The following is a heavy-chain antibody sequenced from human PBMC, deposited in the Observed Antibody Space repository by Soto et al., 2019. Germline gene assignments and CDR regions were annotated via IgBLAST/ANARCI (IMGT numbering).Heavy chain of an antibody. J-gene: IGHJ4*02. Sequence: EVQLLESGGGLVQPGGSLRLSCAASGFTFSSYAMSWVRQAPGKGLEWVSAISGSGGSTYYAASVKGRFTISRDNSKNTLYLQMNSLRAEDTAVYYCAKAPEMSGYEYYFDYWGQGTLVTVSS. CDR1: GFTFSSYA. CDR2: ISGSGGST. V-gene: IGHV3-23*01. D-gene: IGHD5-12*01. CDR3: AKAPEMSGYEYYFDY.